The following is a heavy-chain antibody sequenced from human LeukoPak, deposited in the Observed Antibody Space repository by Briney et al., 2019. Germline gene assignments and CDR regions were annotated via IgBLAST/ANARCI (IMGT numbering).Heavy chain of an antibody. CDR2: INRSGST. Sequence: SETLSLTCAVYGGSFSGYYWSWIRQPPGKGLEWIGEINRSGSTNYNPSLKSRVTISVDTSKNQFSLKLSSVTAADTAVYYCARTHVDTAMVSHWGQGTLVTVSS. J-gene: IGHJ4*02. CDR3: ARTHVDTAMVSH. V-gene: IGHV4-34*01. D-gene: IGHD5-18*01. CDR1: GGSFSGYY.